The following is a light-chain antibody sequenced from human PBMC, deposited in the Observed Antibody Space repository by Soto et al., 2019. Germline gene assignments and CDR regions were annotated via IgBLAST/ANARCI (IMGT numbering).Light chain of an antibody. Sequence: QSVLTQPASVSGSPGQSITISCTGTSSDVGGYYYVSWYQQYPGKAPKLIIYEVTNRPSGVSTRFPGSKSGNTASLTISGLQAEDEADYHCSSFTSSSSVVFGGGTKLTVL. CDR3: SSFTSSSSVV. CDR2: EVT. V-gene: IGLV2-14*01. CDR1: SSDVGGYYY. J-gene: IGLJ2*01.